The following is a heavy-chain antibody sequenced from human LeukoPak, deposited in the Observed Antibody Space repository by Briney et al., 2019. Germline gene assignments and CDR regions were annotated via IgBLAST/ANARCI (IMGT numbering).Heavy chain of an antibody. V-gene: IGHV4-34*01. CDR3: ARVGSGCPEDY. CDR2: INHSGST. J-gene: IGHJ4*02. D-gene: IGHD6-19*01. Sequence: SSETLSLTCIVSDGSISSYYWSWIRQPPGKGLEWIGEINHSGSTNYNPSLKSRVTISVDTSKNQFSLKLRSVTAADTAVYYCARVGSGCPEDYWGQGTLVTVSS. CDR1: DGSISSYY.